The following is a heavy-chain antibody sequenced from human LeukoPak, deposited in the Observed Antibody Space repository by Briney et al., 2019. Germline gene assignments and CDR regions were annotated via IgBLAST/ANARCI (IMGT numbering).Heavy chain of an antibody. J-gene: IGHJ4*02. CDR2: IYYSGST. V-gene: IGHV4-59*08. CDR3: AATYYYDSSGYVGDY. D-gene: IGHD3-22*01. Sequence: SETLSLTCTVSGGSISIYYWSWIRQPPGKGLEWIGYIYYSGSTNYNPSLKSRVTISADTSKNQFSLKLSSVTAADTAVYYCAATYYYDSSGYVGDYWGQGTLVTVSS. CDR1: GGSISIYY.